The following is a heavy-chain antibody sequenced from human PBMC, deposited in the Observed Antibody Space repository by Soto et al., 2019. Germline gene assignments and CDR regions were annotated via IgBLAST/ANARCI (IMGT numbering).Heavy chain of an antibody. CDR2: ISPYNHYT. D-gene: IGHD1-26*01. CDR3: ARDRGSGSYYAPSDY. J-gene: IGHJ4*02. V-gene: IGHV1-18*01. CDR1: GYTFTSYG. Sequence: ASVKVSCKASGYTFTSYGISWVRQAPGQGLEWMGWISPYNHYTNYAQKLQGRVTMTTDTSTSTAYMELRSLRSDDTAVYYCARDRGSGSYYAPSDYWGQGPLVTVST.